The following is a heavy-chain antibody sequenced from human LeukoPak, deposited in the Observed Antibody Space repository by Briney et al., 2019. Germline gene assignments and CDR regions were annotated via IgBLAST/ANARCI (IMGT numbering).Heavy chain of an antibody. CDR1: GFDFSTYS. Sequence: GGSLRLSCAASGFDFSTYSIDWVRQAPGKGLEWVAYISSSSSNIYHADSVKGRFTISRDNAKNSLHLQMNSLRAEDTAVYYCARVGRSGWTVDYWGQGTLVTVSS. CDR2: ISSSSSNI. CDR3: ARVGRSGWTVDY. J-gene: IGHJ4*02. V-gene: IGHV3-48*04. D-gene: IGHD6-19*01.